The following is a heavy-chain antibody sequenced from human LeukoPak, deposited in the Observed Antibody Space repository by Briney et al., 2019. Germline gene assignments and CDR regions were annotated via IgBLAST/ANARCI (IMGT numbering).Heavy chain of an antibody. D-gene: IGHD3-22*01. J-gene: IGHJ4*02. CDR2: ISYDGSNK. V-gene: IGHV3-30*18. CDR1: GFTFSSYG. Sequence: GGSLRPSCAASGFTFSSYGMHWVRQAPGKGLEWVAVISYDGSNKYYADSAKGRFTISRDNSKNTLYLQMNSLRAEDTAVYYCAKDRRWLFTFDYWGQGTLVTVSS. CDR3: AKDRRWLFTFDY.